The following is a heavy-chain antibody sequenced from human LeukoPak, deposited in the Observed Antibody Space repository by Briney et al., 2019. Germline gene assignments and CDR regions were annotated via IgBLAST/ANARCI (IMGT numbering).Heavy chain of an antibody. Sequence: GGSLRLSCAASGFTFSNHDMTWVRQAPGKGLEWVSIISDNGRTTYYADSVKGRFTISRDNSKNTLFLQMNSLRAEDTAVYYCAKDFARAYYSFDSWGQGTLVTVSS. D-gene: IGHD3-10*01. CDR1: GFTFSNHD. CDR3: AKDFARAYYSFDS. CDR2: ISDNGRTT. J-gene: IGHJ4*02. V-gene: IGHV3-23*01.